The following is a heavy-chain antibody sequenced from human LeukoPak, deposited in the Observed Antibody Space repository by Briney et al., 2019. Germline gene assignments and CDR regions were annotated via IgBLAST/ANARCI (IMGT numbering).Heavy chain of an antibody. CDR1: GFTFTSYA. CDR2: ISGRGGST. D-gene: IGHD4-17*01. Sequence: PGGSLRLSCAASGFTFTSYAMSWVRQAPGKGLEWVSAISGRGGSTYYGGSVKGRFTISRDISKNTLYLQMNSLRAADTAVYYCAKTATRGDYDLYYYYYYMDVWGKGTTVTVSS. V-gene: IGHV3-23*01. CDR3: AKTATRGDYDLYYYYYYMDV. J-gene: IGHJ6*03.